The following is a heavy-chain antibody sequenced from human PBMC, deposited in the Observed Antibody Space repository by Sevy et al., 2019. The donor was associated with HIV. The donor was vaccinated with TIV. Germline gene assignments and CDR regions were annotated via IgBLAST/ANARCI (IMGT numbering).Heavy chain of an antibody. CDR1: DGSISSSSCY. V-gene: IGHV4-39*01. CDR2: IYYSGST. Sequence: SETLSLTCTVSDGSISSSSCYWGWIRQPPGKGLEWIGSIYYSGSTYYNPSLKSRVTISVDTSKNQFSLKLSSVTAADTAVYYCARLPAFRYSSSWYLDYYYGMDVWGQGTTVTVSS. CDR3: ARLPAFRYSSSWYLDYYYGMDV. D-gene: IGHD6-13*01. J-gene: IGHJ6*02.